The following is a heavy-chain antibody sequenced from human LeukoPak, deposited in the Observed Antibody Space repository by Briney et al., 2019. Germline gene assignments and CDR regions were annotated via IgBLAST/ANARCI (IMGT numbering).Heavy chain of an antibody. D-gene: IGHD2/OR15-2a*01. CDR2: LFYTGKT. V-gene: IGHV4-59*02. J-gene: IGHJ4*02. Sequence: TSETLSLTCVVSGASVSSSHWNWIRQLPGKRLEWIGCLFYTGKTDYNPSLTSRVAISLGTSKNQVSLKLRFVTAADTAVYYCSEGYFEPFAHWGQGILVTVSS. CDR3: SEGYFEPFAH. CDR1: GASVSSSH.